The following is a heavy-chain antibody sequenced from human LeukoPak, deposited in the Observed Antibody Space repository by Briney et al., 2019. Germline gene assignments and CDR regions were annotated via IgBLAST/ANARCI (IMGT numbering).Heavy chain of an antibody. J-gene: IGHJ3*01. V-gene: IGHV3-9*01. Sequence: GGSPRLSCEGSGFTFEDFAVHWVRQAPGKGLEWVSGITWNARRVGYADSVKGRFTVSRDNARKSVYLQMNSLGLGDTAVYYCAKTHDGSGFLNDAFDVWGQGTMVTVSS. CDR3: AKTHDGSGFLNDAFDV. D-gene: IGHD3-22*01. CDR2: ITWNARRV. CDR1: GFTFEDFA.